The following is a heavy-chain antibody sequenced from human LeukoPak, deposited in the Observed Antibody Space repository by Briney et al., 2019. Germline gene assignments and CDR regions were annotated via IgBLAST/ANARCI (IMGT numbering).Heavy chain of an antibody. V-gene: IGHV1-8*03. Sequence: ASVKVSCKASGYTFTSYDINWVRQATRQGLEWMGWMNPNSGNTGYAQKFQGRVTITRNTSISTAYMELSSLRSEDTAVYCCARARKVPAARRSYYFDYWGQGTLVTVSS. CDR2: MNPNSGNT. J-gene: IGHJ4*02. CDR1: GYTFTSYD. D-gene: IGHD2-2*01. CDR3: ARARKVPAARRSYYFDY.